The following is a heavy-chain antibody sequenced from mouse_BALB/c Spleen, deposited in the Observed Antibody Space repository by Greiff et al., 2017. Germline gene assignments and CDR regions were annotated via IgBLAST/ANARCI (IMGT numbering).Heavy chain of an antibody. CDR2: ISSGSSTI. CDR1: GFTFSSFG. J-gene: IGHJ2*01. CDR3: AREGTLNYFDY. D-gene: IGHD3-1*01. Sequence: EVKLVESGGGLVQPGGSRKLSCAASGFTFSSFGMHWVRQAPEKGLEWVAYISSGSSTIYYADTVKGRFTISRDNPKNTLFLQMTSLRSEDTAMYYCAREGTLNYFDYWGQGTTLTVSS. V-gene: IGHV5-17*02.